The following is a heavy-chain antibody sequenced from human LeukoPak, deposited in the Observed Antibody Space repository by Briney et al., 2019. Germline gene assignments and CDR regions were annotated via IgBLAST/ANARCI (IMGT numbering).Heavy chain of an antibody. J-gene: IGHJ5*02. Sequence: GGSLRLSCVAYGFNFRDYSMNWVRQAPGKGLDWVSGISGTSSFMYYGDSVKGRFTVSRGNAKNSLYLQMESLRVEDTAVYYCARDLHYYGSGPWGQGTLVTVSS. D-gene: IGHD3-10*01. V-gene: IGHV3-21*01. CDR1: GFNFRDYS. CDR3: ARDLHYYGSGP. CDR2: ISGTSSFM.